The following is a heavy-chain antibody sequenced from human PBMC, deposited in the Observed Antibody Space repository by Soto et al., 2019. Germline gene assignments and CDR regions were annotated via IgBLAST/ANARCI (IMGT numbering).Heavy chain of an antibody. CDR2: ISWNSGSI. Sequence: PGGSLRLSCAASGFTFDNYALHWVRKAPGKGLEWVSGISWNSGSIDYADSVRGRFTISRDNAKNSLYLQMNNVRTEDTALYYCAKDAWIQLWSYFDNCGQRT. D-gene: IGHD5-18*01. V-gene: IGHV3-9*01. CDR1: GFTFDNYA. CDR3: AKDAWIQLWSYFDN. J-gene: IGHJ4*02.